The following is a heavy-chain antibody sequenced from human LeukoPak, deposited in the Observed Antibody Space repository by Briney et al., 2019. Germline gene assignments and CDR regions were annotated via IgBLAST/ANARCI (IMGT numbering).Heavy chain of an antibody. J-gene: IGHJ3*02. CDR1: GGSITTHY. Sequence: SETLSLTCTVSGGSITTHYWSWIRQPAGREVEWIGRVYNTGSTKYNPSLESRVTMSVDTSSNRFSLRLRSVTAADTAVYYCARDLLGDYGTFDIWGQGAMVTVSS. CDR2: VYNTGST. V-gene: IGHV4-4*07. D-gene: IGHD4-17*01. CDR3: ARDLLGDYGTFDI.